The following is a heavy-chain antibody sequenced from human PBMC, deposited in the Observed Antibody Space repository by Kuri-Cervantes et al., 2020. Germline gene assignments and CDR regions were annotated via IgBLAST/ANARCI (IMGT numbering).Heavy chain of an antibody. CDR1: GGSFSDYY. J-gene: IGHJ4*02. V-gene: IGHV4-34*01. D-gene: IGHD5-12*01. CDR3: ARGDSGYDLPPDY. Sequence: SETLSLTCAVYGGSFSDYYWSWIRQPPGKGLEWIGEINHSGSTNYNPSLKSRVTISVDTSKNQFSLKLSSVTAADTAVYYCARGDSGYDLPPDYWGQGTLVTVSS. CDR2: INHSGST.